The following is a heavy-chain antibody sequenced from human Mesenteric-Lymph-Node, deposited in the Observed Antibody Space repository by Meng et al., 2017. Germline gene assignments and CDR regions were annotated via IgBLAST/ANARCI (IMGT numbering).Heavy chain of an antibody. V-gene: IGHV3-7*01. J-gene: IGHJ4*02. Sequence: GESLKISCAASGFTFSRYWMSWVRQAPGKGLEWMANIKPDGSEKYYVDSVKGRFTISRDNAQNSLYPQINSLRAEDTAVYYCARHPYGDFDYWGQGTLVTVSS. D-gene: IGHD3-10*01. CDR2: IKPDGSEK. CDR1: GFTFSRYW. CDR3: ARHPYGDFDY.